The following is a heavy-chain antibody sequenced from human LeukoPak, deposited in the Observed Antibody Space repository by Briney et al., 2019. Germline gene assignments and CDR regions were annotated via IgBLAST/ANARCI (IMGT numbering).Heavy chain of an antibody. D-gene: IGHD3-10*01. CDR3: AKTWYGSGSYYPMFDP. Sequence: GGSLRLSCAASGFTFSSYAMSWVRQAPGKGLEWVSGISGSGGSTYYADAAEGRGTISRDNSKNKLYLKMNRLRAEDTAVYYCAKTWYGSGSYYPMFDPWGQGTLVTVSS. CDR1: GFTFSSYA. CDR2: ISGSGGST. V-gene: IGHV3-23*01. J-gene: IGHJ5*02.